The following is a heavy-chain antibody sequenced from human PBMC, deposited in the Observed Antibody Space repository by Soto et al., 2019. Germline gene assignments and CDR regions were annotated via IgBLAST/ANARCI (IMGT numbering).Heavy chain of an antibody. V-gene: IGHV4-59*01. CDR2: IYYSGST. CDR3: ARLTYYDILTGYYRAIVNAFDI. D-gene: IGHD3-9*01. Sequence: SETLSLTCTGSGGSISSYYWSWIRQPPGKGLEWIGYIYYSGSTNYNPSLKSRVTISVDTSKNQFSLKLSSVTAADTAVYYCARLTYYDILTGYYRAIVNAFDIWGQGTMVTVSS. J-gene: IGHJ3*02. CDR1: GGSISSYY.